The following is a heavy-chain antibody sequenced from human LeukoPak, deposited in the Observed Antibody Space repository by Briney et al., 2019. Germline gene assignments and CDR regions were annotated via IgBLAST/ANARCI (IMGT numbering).Heavy chain of an antibody. CDR3: ARVKTEMSYDAFDI. CDR1: GGSISNYY. V-gene: IGHV4-59*01. CDR2: IYSSGSG. Sequence: PSETLSLTCSVSGGSISNYYWSWIRQPPGKGLEWIAYIYSSGSGNYNPSLKSRVTISVDTSQNQFSLKLSSVTAADTAVYYCARVKTEMSYDAFDIWGQGTMVTVSS. J-gene: IGHJ3*02. D-gene: IGHD1-14*01.